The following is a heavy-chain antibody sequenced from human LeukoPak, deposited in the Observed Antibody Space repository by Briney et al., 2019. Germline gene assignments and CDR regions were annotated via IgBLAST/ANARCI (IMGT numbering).Heavy chain of an antibody. CDR3: AREIFGSGSYPDY. CDR2: IKQDASEE. CDR1: GFTFSSYW. Sequence: GGSLRLSCAASGFTFSSYWMSWVRQAPGKGLEWVANIKQDASEEHYVDSVKGRFTISRDNAKNSLYLQMNSLRAEDTAVYYCAREIFGSGSYPDYWGQGTLVTVSS. D-gene: IGHD3-10*01. J-gene: IGHJ4*02. V-gene: IGHV3-7*01.